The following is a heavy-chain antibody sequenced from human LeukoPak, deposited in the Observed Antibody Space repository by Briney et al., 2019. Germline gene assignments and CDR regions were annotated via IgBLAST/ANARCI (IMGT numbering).Heavy chain of an antibody. CDR2: ISYDGRQN. Sequence: GGSLRLSCAASGFTFSTYAMNWVRQAPGKGLEWVAVISYDGRQNYYADSVKGRFTISRDNSKNTLYLQMNSLRAEDTAVYYCARDRSRFDYWGQGTLVTVSS. CDR1: GFTFSTYA. J-gene: IGHJ4*02. CDR3: ARDRSRFDY. V-gene: IGHV3-30*04.